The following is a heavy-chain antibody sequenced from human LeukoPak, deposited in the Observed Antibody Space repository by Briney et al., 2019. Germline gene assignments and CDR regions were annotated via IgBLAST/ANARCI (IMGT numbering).Heavy chain of an antibody. CDR2: INRSGST. V-gene: IGHV4-34*01. J-gene: IGHJ4*02. CDR3: ARVVGGYVGYIFDY. Sequence: PSETLSLTCAVYGGSFSGYYWSWIRQPPGKGLEWIGEINRSGSTNYNPSLKSRVTISVDTSKNQFSLKLSSVTAADTAVYYCARVVGGYVGYIFDYWGQGTLVTVSS. CDR1: GGSFSGYY. D-gene: IGHD5-18*01.